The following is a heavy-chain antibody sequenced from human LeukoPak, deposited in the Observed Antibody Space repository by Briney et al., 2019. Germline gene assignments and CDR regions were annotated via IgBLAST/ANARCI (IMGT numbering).Heavy chain of an antibody. CDR3: ARMYSSGWYWFDP. J-gene: IGHJ5*02. CDR1: GGSISSYY. Sequence: PSETLSLTCTVSGGSISSYYWSWIRQPSRKGLEWIGYIYYSGSTNYNPSLKSRVTISVDTSKNQFSLKLSSVTAADTAVYYCARMYSSGWYWFDPWGQGTLVTVSS. D-gene: IGHD6-19*01. CDR2: IYYSGST. V-gene: IGHV4-59*01.